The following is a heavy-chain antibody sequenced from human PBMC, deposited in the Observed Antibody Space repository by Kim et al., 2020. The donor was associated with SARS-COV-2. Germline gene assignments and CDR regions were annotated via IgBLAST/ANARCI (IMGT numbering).Heavy chain of an antibody. D-gene: IGHD2-8*01. Sequence: SETLSLTCTVSGGSISSGGYYWSWIRQHPGKGLEWIGYIYYSGSTYYNPSLKSRVTISVDTSKNQFSLKLSSVTAADTAVYYCASYCTNGVCPLAFDYWGQGTLVTVSS. CDR3: ASYCTNGVCPLAFDY. J-gene: IGHJ4*02. CDR2: IYYSGST. CDR1: GGSISSGGYY. V-gene: IGHV4-31*03.